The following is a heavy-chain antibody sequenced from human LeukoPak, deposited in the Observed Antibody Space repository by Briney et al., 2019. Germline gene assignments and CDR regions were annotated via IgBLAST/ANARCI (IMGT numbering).Heavy chain of an antibody. CDR3: ARDRWELLPFDY. CDR2: ISSSSSYI. V-gene: IGHV3-21*01. D-gene: IGHD1-26*01. Sequence: PGGSLRLSCAASGFTFSSYSMNWIRQAPGKGLELVSSISSSSSYIYYADSVKGRFTISRDNAKNSLCLQMNSLRAEDTAVYYCARDRWELLPFDYWGQGTLVTVSS. CDR1: GFTFSSYS. J-gene: IGHJ4*02.